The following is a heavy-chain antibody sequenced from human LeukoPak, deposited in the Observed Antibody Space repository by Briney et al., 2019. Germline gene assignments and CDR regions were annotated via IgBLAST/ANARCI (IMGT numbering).Heavy chain of an antibody. Sequence: GGSLRLSCAASGFTFSSYSMNWVRQAPGKGLEWVSSISSSSSYIYYADSVKGRFTISRDNAKNSLYLQMNSLRAEDTAVYYCARIAAAGLYYYGMDVWGKGTTVTVSS. J-gene: IGHJ6*04. CDR2: ISSSSSYI. CDR3: ARIAAAGLYYYGMDV. CDR1: GFTFSSYS. V-gene: IGHV3-21*01. D-gene: IGHD6-13*01.